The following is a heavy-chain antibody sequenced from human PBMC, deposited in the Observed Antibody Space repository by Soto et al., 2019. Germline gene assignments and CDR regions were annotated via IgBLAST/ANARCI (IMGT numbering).Heavy chain of an antibody. CDR2: IYHSGST. V-gene: IGHV4-4*02. CDR3: ARIAVAGTYFDY. CDR1: GGSISSSNW. D-gene: IGHD6-19*01. J-gene: IGHJ4*02. Sequence: QVQLQESGPGLVKPSGTLSLTCAVSGGSISSSNWWSWVRQPPGKGLEWIGKIYHSGSTNYNPSLKSRVTISVYKSKNQFSLKLSSVTAADTAVYYCARIAVAGTYFDYWGQGTLVTVSS.